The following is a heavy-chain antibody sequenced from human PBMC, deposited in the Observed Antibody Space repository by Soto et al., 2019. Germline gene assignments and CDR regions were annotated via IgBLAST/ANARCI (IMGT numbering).Heavy chain of an antibody. V-gene: IGHV3-23*01. CDR1: GFTFSSYA. D-gene: IGHD6-19*01. CDR2: ISGSGGST. J-gene: IGHJ3*02. CDR3: AKEVSSSGWYGGAFDI. Sequence: EVQLLESGGGLVQPGGSLRLSCAASGFTFSSYAMSWVRQAPGKGLEWVSAISGSGGSTYYADSVKGRFTISRDNSKNTLYLQMNRLRAEDTAVYYCAKEVSSSGWYGGAFDIWGQGTMVTVSS.